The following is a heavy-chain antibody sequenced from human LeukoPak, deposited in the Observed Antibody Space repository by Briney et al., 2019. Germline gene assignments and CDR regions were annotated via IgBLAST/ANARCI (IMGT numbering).Heavy chain of an antibody. CDR2: ISTVSTYT. CDR3: ARDGSGFYHYYYMDV. J-gene: IGHJ6*03. CDR1: GFTFTDYS. D-gene: IGHD6-25*01. V-gene: IGHV3-21*01. Sequence: GGSLTLSCAPSGFTFTDYSMNWVRQAPGRGLEWVAHISTVSTYTHYTDSVKGRFTISRDNRKNLLYLQMSSLGAEDTAVYYCARDGSGFYHYYYMDVWGKGTTVTVSS.